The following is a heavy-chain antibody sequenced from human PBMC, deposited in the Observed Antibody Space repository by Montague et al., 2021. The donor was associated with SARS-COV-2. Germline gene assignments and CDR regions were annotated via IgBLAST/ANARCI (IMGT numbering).Heavy chain of an antibody. D-gene: IGHD3-3*01. V-gene: IGHV4-39*01. CDR2: IHYSGST. Sequence: SETLSLTCTVSGASISSSNYYWGWIRQPPGKGLEWIATIHYSGSTYYKPSLKSRLTISVDTSKNQLSLRLSSVTAADTAVYYCARGDFGVVIIPYYYYYMDVWGKGTTVTVSS. CDR1: GASISSSNYY. J-gene: IGHJ6*03. CDR3: ARGDFGVVIIPYYYYYMDV.